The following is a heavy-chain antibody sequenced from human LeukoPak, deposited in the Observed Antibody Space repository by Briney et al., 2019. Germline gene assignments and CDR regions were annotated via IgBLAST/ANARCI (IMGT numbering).Heavy chain of an antibody. V-gene: IGHV3-23*01. D-gene: IGHD1-1*01. CDR3: AKDVGTSGWYFDY. CDR1: GFSFSNYA. J-gene: IGHJ4*02. Sequence: PGGSLRLSCAASGFSFSNYAMSWVRQAPGKGLEWVSGITGRSTYYADSVKGRFTISRDISKNTLYVQMNSLRAEDTAVYYCAKDVGTSGWYFDYWGQGTLVTVSS. CDR2: ITGRST.